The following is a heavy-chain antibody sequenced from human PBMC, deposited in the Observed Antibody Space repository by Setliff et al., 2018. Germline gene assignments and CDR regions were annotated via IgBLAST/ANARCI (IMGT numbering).Heavy chain of an antibody. D-gene: IGHD3-10*01. CDR3: ARHTIAMSTIISYFDY. V-gene: IGHV4-39*01. CDR2: LSYNGNA. Sequence: PSETLSLTCTVSSGSISSDNYYWGWIRQPPGKGLEWIGTLSYNGNAYYTPSLKSRVTISIDTSKNQFSLKLSSVTVADTAVYYCARHTIAMSTIISYFDYWGQGTLVTVSS. CDR1: SGSISSDNYY. J-gene: IGHJ4*02.